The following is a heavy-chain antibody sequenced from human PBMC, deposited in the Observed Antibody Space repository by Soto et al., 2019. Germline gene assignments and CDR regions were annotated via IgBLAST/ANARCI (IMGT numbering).Heavy chain of an antibody. CDR2: IYYTENT. Sequence: QLQLQESGPGLVKPSETLSLTCTVSGGSISSSSNHWGWIRQPPGKGLEWIGNIYYTENTYYNPSLKSRVTISVDTSKNQFSLRLPSVTAADTAVYYCATHPPYGPLDHWGQGTLVTVSS. D-gene: IGHD4-17*01. CDR3: ATHPPYGPLDH. J-gene: IGHJ4*02. CDR1: GGSISSSSNH. V-gene: IGHV4-39*01.